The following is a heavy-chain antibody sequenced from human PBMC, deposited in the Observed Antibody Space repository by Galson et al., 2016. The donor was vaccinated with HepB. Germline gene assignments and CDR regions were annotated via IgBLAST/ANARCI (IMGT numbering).Heavy chain of an antibody. D-gene: IGHD3-22*01. CDR1: GGSISSYY. CDR2: IYDSGST. V-gene: IGHV4-59*01. CDR3: ARGGYDSSLYSSPFDY. J-gene: IGHJ4*02. Sequence: ETLSLTCTVSGGSISSYYWSWIRQPPGKGLEWIGFIYDSGSTNYSPSLKSRVTISVDTPTNEFSLKLSSVTAADTAVYLCARGGYDSSLYSSPFDYWGQGTLVTVS.